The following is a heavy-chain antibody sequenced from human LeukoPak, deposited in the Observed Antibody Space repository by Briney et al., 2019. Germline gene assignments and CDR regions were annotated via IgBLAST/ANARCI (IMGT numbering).Heavy chain of an antibody. D-gene: IGHD4-17*01. CDR3: ATGDGDSRYYFDS. CDR2: INSDGSST. CDR1: GFSLSRYW. V-gene: IGHV3-74*01. J-gene: IGHJ4*02. Sequence: GGSLRLSCTVSGFSLSRYWMHWVRQAPGKGLVWVSRINSDGSSTNYADSVKGRFTISRDNAKNTLFLEMNSLRAEDTAVYYCATGDGDSRYYFDSWGQGTQVTVSS.